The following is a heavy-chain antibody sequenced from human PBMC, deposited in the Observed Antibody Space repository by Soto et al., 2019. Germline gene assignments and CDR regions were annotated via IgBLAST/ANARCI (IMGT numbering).Heavy chain of an antibody. CDR3: ARDRYCTTTSCRGYGMDV. J-gene: IGHJ6*02. CDR2: SYYSGNT. Sequence: SETLSLTCTVSGGSVSSGSYYWSWLRPPPGKGLEWIGYSYYSGNTNYNPTPKSRVTISVDTSKNQFSLKLSSVTAADTAVYYCARDRYCTTTSCRGYGMDVWGQGTTVTVSS. V-gene: IGHV4-61*01. D-gene: IGHD2-2*01. CDR1: GGSVSSGSYY.